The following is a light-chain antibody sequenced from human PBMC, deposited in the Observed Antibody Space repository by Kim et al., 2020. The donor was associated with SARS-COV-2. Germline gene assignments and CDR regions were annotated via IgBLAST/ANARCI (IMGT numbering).Light chain of an antibody. V-gene: IGLV2-23*03. J-gene: IGLJ3*02. CDR1: SSDVGSYNL. CDR2: EGD. CDR3: CSYASGPTFVV. Sequence: QSALTQPASVSGSPGQSITISCTGTSSDVGSYNLVSWYQQHPGKAPKLMIYEGDKRPSGVSNRFSGSKSDNTASLTISGLQAEDEADYYCCSYASGPTFVVFGGGTKLTVL.